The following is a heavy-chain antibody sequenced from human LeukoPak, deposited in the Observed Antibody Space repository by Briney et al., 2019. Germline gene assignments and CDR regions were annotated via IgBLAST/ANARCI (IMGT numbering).Heavy chain of an antibody. Sequence: PSETLSLTCAVSGYSIGSGYYWGWIRQPPGKGLEWVGSIYFSGSIYYNPSLKSRVTISLGTSKNQFSLKLSSVTAADTAVYYCARHRLYDSTGYYYDFDYWGQGTLVTVSS. D-gene: IGHD3-22*01. CDR3: ARHRLYDSTGYYYDFDY. CDR2: IYFSGSI. V-gene: IGHV4-38-2*01. CDR1: GYSIGSGYY. J-gene: IGHJ4*02.